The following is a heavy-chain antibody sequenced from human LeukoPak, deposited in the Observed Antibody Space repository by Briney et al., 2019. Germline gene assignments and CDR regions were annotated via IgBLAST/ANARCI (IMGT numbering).Heavy chain of an antibody. Sequence: SETLSLTCTVSGGSITSGNYFWGWIRQPPGKGLEWIGTIYYSGNTYYIPSLESRVTISLDTSKNQFSLKLNSVTAADTAVYYCARHVDYGDRLYWGQGTLVTVSS. CDR3: ARHVDYGDRLY. J-gene: IGHJ4*02. V-gene: IGHV4-39*01. D-gene: IGHD4-17*01. CDR1: GGSITSGNYF. CDR2: IYYSGNT.